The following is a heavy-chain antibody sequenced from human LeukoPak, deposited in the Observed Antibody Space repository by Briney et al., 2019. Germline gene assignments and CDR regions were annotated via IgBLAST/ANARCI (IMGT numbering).Heavy chain of an antibody. CDR2: IKPSGGST. V-gene: IGHV1-46*01. CDR3: ARFLMSIVVVPAANELCFDY. Sequence: GASVKVSCKASGYTFISYYMHWVRQAPGQGLEWMGIIKPSGGSTSYAQKFQGRVTMTTDTSTSTAYMELRSLRSDDTAVYYCARFLMSIVVVPAANELCFDYWGQGTLVTVSS. D-gene: IGHD2-2*01. J-gene: IGHJ4*02. CDR1: GYTFISYY.